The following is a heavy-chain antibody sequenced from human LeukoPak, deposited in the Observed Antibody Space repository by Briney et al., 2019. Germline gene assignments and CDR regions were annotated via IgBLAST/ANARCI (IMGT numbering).Heavy chain of an antibody. V-gene: IGHV4-59*08. CDR1: GGSISIYY. Sequence: SDSLSLTCTVSGGSISIYYWSCIRQPPGKGLEGGGYIYYSWITNYNPSLKSRVTISVDTSKNQFSLTLSSVTAADTAVYYCARHGSYGGAYDILTGHTGFDPWGQGTLVTVSS. CDR2: IYYSWIT. J-gene: IGHJ5*02. CDR3: ARHGSYGGAYDILTGHTGFDP. D-gene: IGHD3-9*01.